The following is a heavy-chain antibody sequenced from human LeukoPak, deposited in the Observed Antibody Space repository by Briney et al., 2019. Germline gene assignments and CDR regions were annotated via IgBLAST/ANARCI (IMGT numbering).Heavy chain of an antibody. J-gene: IGHJ4*02. D-gene: IGHD2-15*01. V-gene: IGHV1-2*02. CDR3: ARDVGISTYFDY. CDR1: GYTFTGYY. CDR2: INPNSGGT. Sequence: ASVKVSCKASGYTFTGYYMHWVRQAPGQGLEWMGWINPNSGGTNYAQKFQGRVTMTRDTSISTAYMELSRLRSDDTAVYYCARDVGISTYFDYWGQGTLVTVSS.